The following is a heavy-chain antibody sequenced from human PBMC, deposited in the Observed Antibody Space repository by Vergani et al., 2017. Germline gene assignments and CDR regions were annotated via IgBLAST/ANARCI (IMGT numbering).Heavy chain of an antibody. Sequence: QMQLQESGPGLVKPSETLSLSCTVSGDSISTSSYAWGWIRQPPGKTLEWIGTVFYGGRTSYNPSLKSRVTLSLDTSKKQISLHLTSVTAADTAVYYCARHRAVVRPWSMTGLDYWVQGTLVTDSS. CDR2: VFYGGRT. D-gene: IGHD2-15*01. V-gene: IGHV4-39*01. J-gene: IGHJ4*02. CDR3: ARHRAVVRPWSMTGLDY. CDR1: GDSISTSSYA.